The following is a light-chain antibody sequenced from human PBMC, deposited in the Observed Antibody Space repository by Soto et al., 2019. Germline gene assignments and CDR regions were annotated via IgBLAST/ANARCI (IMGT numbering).Light chain of an antibody. V-gene: IGLV2-14*01. CDR1: SSDVGGYNY. Sequence: QSALTQPASVSGSPGQSITISCTGTSSDVGGYNYVSWYQQHPGKAPKLMIYEVSNRPSGVSNRFSGSKSGNTASLTISGLQTEDEADYYCSSFTSINTWEFGGGTKVTVL. J-gene: IGLJ3*02. CDR2: EVS. CDR3: SSFTSINTWE.